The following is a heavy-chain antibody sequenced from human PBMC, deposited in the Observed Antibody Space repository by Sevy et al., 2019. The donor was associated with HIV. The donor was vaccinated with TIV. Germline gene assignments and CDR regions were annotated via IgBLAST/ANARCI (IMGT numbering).Heavy chain of an antibody. CDR1: GFTFSKYW. V-gene: IGHV3-7*01. CDR2: INQDGSEK. CDR3: ASETGSSHFDY. D-gene: IGHD3-10*01. Sequence: GGSLRLSCAASGFTFSKYWMSWVRQAPGKELEWVANINQDGSEKYYVDSVKGRFTISRDNGKNSLYLQMNSLRAEDTAVYYCASETGSSHFDYWGQGTLVTVSS. J-gene: IGHJ4*02.